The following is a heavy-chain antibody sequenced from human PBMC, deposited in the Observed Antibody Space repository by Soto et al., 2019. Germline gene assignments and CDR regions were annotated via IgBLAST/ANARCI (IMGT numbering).Heavy chain of an antibody. D-gene: IGHD3-3*01. V-gene: IGHV1-46*01. CDR3: ASISRSDFYFGSGMEV. Sequence: ASVKVSCKASGYTFTSYYMHWVRQAPGQGLEWMGIINPSGGSTSYAQKFQGRVTMTRDTSTSTVYMELSSLRSEDTAVYYCASISRSDFYFGSGMEVWGQGTTVTVSS. CDR1: GYTFTSYY. CDR2: INPSGGST. J-gene: IGHJ6*02.